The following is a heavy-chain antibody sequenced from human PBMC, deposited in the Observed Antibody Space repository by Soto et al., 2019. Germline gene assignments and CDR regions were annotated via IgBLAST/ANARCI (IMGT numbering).Heavy chain of an antibody. Sequence: AASLKLSCKASGYTFTSYAMHWVRQAPGQRLEWMGWINAGNGNTKYSQKFQGRVTITRDTSASTAYMELSSLRSEDTAVYYCARSIVVVTALDYWGQGTLVTVSS. CDR3: ARSIVVVTALDY. CDR2: INAGNGNT. D-gene: IGHD2-21*02. CDR1: GYTFTSYA. V-gene: IGHV1-3*01. J-gene: IGHJ4*02.